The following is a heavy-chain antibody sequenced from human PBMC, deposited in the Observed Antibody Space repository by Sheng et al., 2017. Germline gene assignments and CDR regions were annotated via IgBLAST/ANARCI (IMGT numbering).Heavy chain of an antibody. J-gene: IGHJ4*02. Sequence: EVLTGGVWGDSWYSLGGSLRLSCTASGFTFHNYNMHWVRQPPGKGLEWISLIHAHDGGTSLVDSVKGRFTISRDNSKNSLYLQMNSLRIEDTALYYCAKDDAAGSIDYWGKGTLVSVSS. CDR2: IHAHDGGT. CDR1: GFTFHNYN. CDR3: AKDDAAGSIDY. V-gene: IGHV3-43*01. D-gene: IGHD6-13*01.